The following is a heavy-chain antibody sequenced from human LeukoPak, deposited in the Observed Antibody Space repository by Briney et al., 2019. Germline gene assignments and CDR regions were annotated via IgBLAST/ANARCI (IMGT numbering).Heavy chain of an antibody. CDR2: IWYDGRNK. CDR1: GFTFSSYG. D-gene: IGHD3-22*01. CDR3: ARVGGSSGYHDALDI. J-gene: IGHJ3*02. V-gene: IGHV3-33*01. Sequence: PGRSLRLSCAASGFTFSSYGMHWVRQAPGRGLEWVALIWYDGRNKYYADSVKGRFTISRDNSKNTLSLQLNSLRDEDTAVYYCARVGGSSGYHDALDIWGQGTMVTVSA.